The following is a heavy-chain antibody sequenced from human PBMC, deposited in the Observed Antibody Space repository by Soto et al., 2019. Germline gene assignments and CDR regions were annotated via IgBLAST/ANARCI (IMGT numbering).Heavy chain of an antibody. J-gene: IGHJ6*02. CDR1: GYTFTSYY. D-gene: IGHD3-3*01. CDR2: INPSGGST. V-gene: IGHV1-46*01. CDR3: ARDLPRPDYDFWSGYLGSYYYYGMDV. Sequence: GASVKVSCKASGYTFTSYYMHWVRQAPGQGLEWMGIINPSGGSTSYAQKFQGRVTMTRDTSTSTVYMELSSLRSEDTAVYYCARDLPRPDYDFWSGYLGSYYYYGMDVWGQGTTVTVSS.